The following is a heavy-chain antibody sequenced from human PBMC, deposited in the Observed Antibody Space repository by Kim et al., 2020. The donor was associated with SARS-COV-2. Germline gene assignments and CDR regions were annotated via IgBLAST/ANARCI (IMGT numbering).Heavy chain of an antibody. CDR3: AKSDSSTSAAG. V-gene: IGHV3-23*01. J-gene: IGHJ4*02. D-gene: IGHD2-2*01. Sequence: STSYADSVTGRSTISRDTSKNTLYLQMNGLRAEDTAVYYCAKSDSSTSAAGWGQGTLVTVSS. CDR2: ST.